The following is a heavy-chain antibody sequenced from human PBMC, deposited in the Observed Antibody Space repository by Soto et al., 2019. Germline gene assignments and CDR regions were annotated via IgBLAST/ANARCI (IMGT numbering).Heavy chain of an antibody. CDR2: ISYDGSNK. J-gene: IGHJ4*02. D-gene: IGHD7-27*01. CDR3: ARDPKTSGGQHWAFNYFDS. Sequence: GGSLRLSCAASGFTFSSYAMHWVRQAPGKGLEWVAVISYDGSNKYYADSVKGRFTISRDNSKSTLYLQVDSLRPEDAAVYYCARDPKTSGGQHWAFNYFDSWGQGTLVTVSS. V-gene: IGHV3-30-3*01. CDR1: GFTFSSYA.